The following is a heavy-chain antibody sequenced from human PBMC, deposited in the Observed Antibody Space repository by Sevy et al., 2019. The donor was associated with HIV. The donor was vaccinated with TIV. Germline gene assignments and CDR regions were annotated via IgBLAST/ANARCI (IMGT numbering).Heavy chain of an antibody. J-gene: IGHJ6*02. Sequence: GGSLRLSCAASGFTFSSYAMSWVRQAPGKGLEWVSAISGSGGSTYYADSVKGRFTISRDNSKNTLYLQMNSLRAEDTAVYYSAKEGTWFGETPYYYGMDVWGQGTTVTVSS. CDR1: GFTFSSYA. D-gene: IGHD3-10*01. V-gene: IGHV3-23*01. CDR2: ISGSGGST. CDR3: AKEGTWFGETPYYYGMDV.